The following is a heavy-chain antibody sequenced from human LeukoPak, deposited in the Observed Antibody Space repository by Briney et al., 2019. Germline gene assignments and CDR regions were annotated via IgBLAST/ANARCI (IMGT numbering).Heavy chain of an antibody. CDR1: GFTFSTYG. J-gene: IGHJ4*02. CDR2: ISYDGTYK. Sequence: GGSLRLSCAASGFTFSTYGMHWVRQAPGKGLEWVAVISYDGTYKYYADSVKGRFTISRDSSKNTLYLQMNSLRVEDTAVYYCAGDHGGSSPFDYWGQGTLVTVSS. D-gene: IGHD4-23*01. V-gene: IGHV3-30*03. CDR3: AGDHGGSSPFDY.